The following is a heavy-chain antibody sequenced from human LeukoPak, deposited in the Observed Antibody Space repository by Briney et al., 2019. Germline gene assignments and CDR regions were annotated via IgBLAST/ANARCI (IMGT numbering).Heavy chain of an antibody. CDR1: GGSISGSNW. CDR2: IYHSGST. D-gene: IGHD3-10*01. Sequence: SETLSLTCAVSGGSISGSNWWSWVRQPPGKGLEWIGEIYHSGSTNYNPSLKSRVTISVDKSKNQFSLKLSSVTAADTAVYYCARVPGYYGSGSYYWYFDLWGRGTLVTVSS. J-gene: IGHJ2*01. CDR3: ARVPGYYGSGSYYWYFDL. V-gene: IGHV4-4*02.